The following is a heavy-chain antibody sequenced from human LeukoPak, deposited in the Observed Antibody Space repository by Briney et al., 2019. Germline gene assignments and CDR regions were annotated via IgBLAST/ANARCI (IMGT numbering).Heavy chain of an antibody. D-gene: IGHD1-26*01. Sequence: GASVKVSCKASGYTFTVYYMHWVRQAPGQGLEWMGWISAYNGNTNYAQKLQGRVTMTTDTSTSTAYMELRSLRSDDTAVYYCARESVMGATIWFDPWGQGTLVTVSS. J-gene: IGHJ5*02. V-gene: IGHV1-18*04. CDR1: GYTFTVYY. CDR2: ISAYNGNT. CDR3: ARESVMGATIWFDP.